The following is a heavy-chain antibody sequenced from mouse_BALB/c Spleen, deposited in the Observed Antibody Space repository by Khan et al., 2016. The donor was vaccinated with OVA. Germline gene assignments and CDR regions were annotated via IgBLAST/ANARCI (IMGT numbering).Heavy chain of an antibody. V-gene: IGHV3-2*02. Sequence: EVELVESGPGLVKPSQSLSLTCTVTGYSITSGYGWNWIRQFPGNKLEWMGYISYSGSTNYNPSLKSRISITRDTSKNQFFLQLNSVTTEETATYYCARTARIKYWGEGTTLTVA. CDR1: GYSITSGYG. J-gene: IGHJ2*01. CDR3: ARTARIKY. D-gene: IGHD1-2*01. CDR2: ISYSGST.